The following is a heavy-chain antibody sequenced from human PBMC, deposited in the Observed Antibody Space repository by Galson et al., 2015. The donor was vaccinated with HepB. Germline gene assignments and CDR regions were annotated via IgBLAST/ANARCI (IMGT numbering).Heavy chain of an antibody. V-gene: IGHV3-48*03. CDR1: GFTFGHFP. CDR2: ISGGGDTI. Sequence: SLRLSCAASGFTFGHFPMNWVRQAPGKGPEWIAYISGGGDTIYYANSVKGRFTISRDNAKDSLYLQMNGLRDDDTAVYYCARRFAVADFFEYWGQGTLVTVSS. D-gene: IGHD6-19*01. CDR3: ARRFAVADFFEY. J-gene: IGHJ4*02.